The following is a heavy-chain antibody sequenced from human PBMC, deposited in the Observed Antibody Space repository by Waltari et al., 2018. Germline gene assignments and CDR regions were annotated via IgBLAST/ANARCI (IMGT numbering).Heavy chain of an antibody. CDR3: ARDVKAWYGVRSFDGVDV. D-gene: IGHD3-10*01. CDR1: GFKSADSS. Sequence: VQFVQSGPEMKTPAASVRVSCMTFGFKSADSSIYSVREAPRQGLEWVGWLDHPSAVTKLSHKFQGRVIMTRDTSSMTAFMEVRSLTSDDTAVYYCARDVKAWYGVRSFDGVDVWGQGTTVTVSS. J-gene: IGHJ6*02. V-gene: IGHV1-2*02. CDR2: LDHPSAVT.